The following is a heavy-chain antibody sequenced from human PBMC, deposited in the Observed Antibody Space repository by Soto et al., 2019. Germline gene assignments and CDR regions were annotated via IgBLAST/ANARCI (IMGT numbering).Heavy chain of an antibody. D-gene: IGHD2-15*01. CDR2: IIPAFGPA. J-gene: IGHJ1*01. CDR3: ARSGPYCNGGSCYFQY. V-gene: IGHV1-69*01. CDR1: GGTFSSFD. Sequence: QVQLVQSGAEVKKPGSSVKVSCKVSGGTFSSFDISWLRQAPGQRLEWMGGIIPAFGPANYAPKVQGTVSITADDSATTVYMELSSLRSDDTGVYYCARSGPYCNGGSCYFQYWGQGTLVTVSS.